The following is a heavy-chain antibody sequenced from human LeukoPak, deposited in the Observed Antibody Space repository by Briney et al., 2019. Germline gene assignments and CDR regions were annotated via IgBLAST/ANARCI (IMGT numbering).Heavy chain of an antibody. D-gene: IGHD3-16*02. J-gene: IGHJ4*02. CDR1: GDSIRRDNYY. V-gene: IGHV4-39*01. Sequence: PAETLSLTCTVPGDSIRRDNYYWGWIRQPPGKGLEWIGSIYYSGSTYYNPSLKSRVSISVGPSKSQFSLKLTSVTAADTAVYYCATHPLLDYWGQGSLVTVSS. CDR2: IYYSGST. CDR3: ATHPLLDY.